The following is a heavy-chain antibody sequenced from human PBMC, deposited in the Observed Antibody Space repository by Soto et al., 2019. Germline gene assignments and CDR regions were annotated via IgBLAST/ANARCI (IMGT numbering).Heavy chain of an antibody. CDR3: ARTYCSSTSCYDLFDY. V-gene: IGHV4-59*01. CDR1: GGSISSYY. J-gene: IGHJ4*02. Sequence: PSETLSLTCTVSGGSISSYYWSWIRQPPGKGLQWIGYIYYSGSTNYNPSLKSRVTISVDTSKNQFSLKLSSVTAADTAVYYCARTYCSSTSCYDLFDYWGQGTLVTVS. CDR2: IYYSGST. D-gene: IGHD2-2*01.